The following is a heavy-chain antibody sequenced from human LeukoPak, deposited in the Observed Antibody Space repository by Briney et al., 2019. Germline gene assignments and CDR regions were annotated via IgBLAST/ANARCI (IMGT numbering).Heavy chain of an antibody. D-gene: IGHD3-10*01. CDR2: INSDGSTT. V-gene: IGHV3-74*01. Sequence: GGSLRLSCAASGFTFSSYWMHWVRQVPGKGLVWVSRINSDGSTTSYADSVKGRFTISRDNAKNTLYLQMNSLRAEDTAVYYSARDLSEYGWFGELYYWGQGTLVTVSS. CDR1: GFTFSSYW. CDR3: ARDLSEYGWFGELYY. J-gene: IGHJ4*02.